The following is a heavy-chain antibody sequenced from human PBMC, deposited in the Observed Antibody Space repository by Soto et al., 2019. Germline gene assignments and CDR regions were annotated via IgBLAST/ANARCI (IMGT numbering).Heavy chain of an antibody. CDR2: MNPNSGNT. V-gene: IGHV1-8*01. CDR3: ARAPPAAIYYYYYYGMDV. CDR1: GYTFTSYD. J-gene: IGHJ6*02. Sequence: ASVKVSCKASGYTFTSYDINWVRQATGQGLEWMGWMNPNSGNTGYAQKFQGRVTMTRNTSISTAYMELSSLRSEDTAVYYCARAPPAAIYYYYYYGMDVRGQGTTVTVSS. D-gene: IGHD2-2*02.